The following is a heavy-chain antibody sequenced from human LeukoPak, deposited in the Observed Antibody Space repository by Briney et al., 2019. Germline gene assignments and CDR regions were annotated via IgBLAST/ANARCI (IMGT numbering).Heavy chain of an antibody. J-gene: IGHJ4*02. CDR3: AVIYSYGSNYFDY. Sequence: PSETLSLTCAVYGGSFSGYYWSWIRQPPGKGPEWIGEINHSESTNYNPSLKSRVTISVDTSKNQFSLKLSSVTAADTAVYYCAVIYSYGSNYFDYWGQGTLVTVSS. CDR1: GGSFSGYY. D-gene: IGHD5-18*01. V-gene: IGHV4-34*01. CDR2: INHSEST.